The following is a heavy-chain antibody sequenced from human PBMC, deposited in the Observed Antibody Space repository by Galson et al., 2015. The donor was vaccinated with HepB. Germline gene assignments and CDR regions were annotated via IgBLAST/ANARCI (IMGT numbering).Heavy chain of an antibody. CDR1: GYRFKSFA. D-gene: IGHD1-1*01. CDR2: SSPYDGDT. J-gene: IGHJ4*02. Sequence: SVKVSCKASGYRFKSFAINWVRQAPGQGLEWMGWSSPYDGDTNYAQSLQGRLIMTTDTSTNTASMELRSLTSDDTAVYYCARATDGPSSCTSYNCCVFDSWGQGTPVTVSS. CDR3: ARATDGPSSCTSYNCCVFDS. V-gene: IGHV1-18*04.